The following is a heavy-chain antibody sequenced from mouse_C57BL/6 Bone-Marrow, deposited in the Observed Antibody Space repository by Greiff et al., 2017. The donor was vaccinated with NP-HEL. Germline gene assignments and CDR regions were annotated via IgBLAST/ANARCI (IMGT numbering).Heavy chain of an antibody. D-gene: IGHD2-1*01. J-gene: IGHJ4*01. V-gene: IGHV1-15*01. CDR1: GYTFTDYE. Sequence: QVQLQQSGAELVRPGASVTLSCKASGYTFTDYEMHWVKQTPVHGLEWIGAIDPETGGTAYNQKFKGKAILTADKSSSTAYMELRSLTSEDSAVYYCTHGNYYAMDYWGQGTSVTVSS. CDR3: THGNYYAMDY. CDR2: IDPETGGT.